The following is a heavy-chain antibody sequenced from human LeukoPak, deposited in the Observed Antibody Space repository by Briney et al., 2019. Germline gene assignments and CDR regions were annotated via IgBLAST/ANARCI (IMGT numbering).Heavy chain of an antibody. D-gene: IGHD6-19*01. Sequence: PGRSLRLSCAASGFSFSSYAMHWVRQAPGKGLEWVAVISYDGSNKYYADSVKGRFTISRDNSKNTLYLQMNSLRAEDTAVYYCARCFYSSGWYTVGAYYYYGMDVWGQGTTVTVSS. CDR3: ARCFYSSGWYTVGAYYYYGMDV. V-gene: IGHV3-30-3*01. J-gene: IGHJ6*02. CDR1: GFSFSSYA. CDR2: ISYDGSNK.